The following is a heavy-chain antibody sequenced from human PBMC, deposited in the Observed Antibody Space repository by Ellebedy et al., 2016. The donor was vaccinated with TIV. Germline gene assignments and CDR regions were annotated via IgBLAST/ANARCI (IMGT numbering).Heavy chain of an antibody. CDR2: ISTAGSTI. J-gene: IGHJ4*02. Sequence: GESLKISXAASGFTFSFYSMNWVRQAPGKGLEWVSYISTAGSTIYYADSVKGRFTISRDNAKNSLYLQMNSLRAEDTAVYYCAREPRGDSSSYWTPWYFDCWGQGTLVTVSS. D-gene: IGHD3-22*01. CDR3: AREPRGDSSSYWTPWYFDC. CDR1: GFTFSFYS. V-gene: IGHV3-48*01.